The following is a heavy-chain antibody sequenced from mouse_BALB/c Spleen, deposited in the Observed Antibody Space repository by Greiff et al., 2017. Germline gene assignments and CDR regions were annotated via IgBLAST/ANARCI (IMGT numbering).Heavy chain of an antibody. CDR2: INPSTGYT. Sequence: QVQLQQSGAELAKPGASVKMSCKASGYTFTSYWMHWVKQRPGQGLEWIGYINPSTGYTEYNQKFKDKATLTADKSSSTAYMQLSSLTSEDSAVYYCAIYYYGSSPFAYWGQGTLVTVSA. D-gene: IGHD1-1*01. CDR3: AIYYYGSSPFAY. V-gene: IGHV1-7*01. J-gene: IGHJ3*01. CDR1: GYTFTSYW.